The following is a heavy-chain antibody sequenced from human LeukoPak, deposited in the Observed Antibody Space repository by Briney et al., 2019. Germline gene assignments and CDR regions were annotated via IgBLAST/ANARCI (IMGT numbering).Heavy chain of an antibody. CDR3: AGEGDIVVVPAARGSGWYWFDP. V-gene: IGHV1-69*06. J-gene: IGHJ5*02. CDR1: GGTFSSYA. Sequence: GASVKVSCKASGGTFSSYAISWVRQAPGQGLEWMGGIIPIFGTANYAQKFQGRVTITADKSTSTAYMELSSLRSEDTAVYYCAGEGDIVVVPAARGSGWYWFDPWGQGTLVTVSS. D-gene: IGHD2-2*01. CDR2: IIPIFGTA.